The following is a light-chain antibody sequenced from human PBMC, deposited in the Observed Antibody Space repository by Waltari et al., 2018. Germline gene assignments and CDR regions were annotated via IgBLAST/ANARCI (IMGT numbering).Light chain of an antibody. CDR3: MQGTHWPLFT. V-gene: IGKV2-30*01. J-gene: IGKJ3*01. CDR1: SLGDSDGNSC. Sequence: SLGDSDGNSCLKWFQQRPGESPRRLFSKVSTRDSGVPDRCSGSGAGSDFTLKISRGEAADVGVDYCMQGTHWPLFTFGRGTKVDIK. CDR2: KVS.